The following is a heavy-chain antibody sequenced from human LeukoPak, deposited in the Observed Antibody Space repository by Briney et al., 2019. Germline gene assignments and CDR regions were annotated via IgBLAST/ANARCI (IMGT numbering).Heavy chain of an antibody. Sequence: GGSLRLSCAASGFTFSNAWMSWVRQAPGKGLEWVGRIKSKTDGGTTDYAAPVKGRFTILRDDSKNTLYLQMNSLKTEDTAVYYCTTDRESSTSLDYWGQGTLVTVSS. CDR1: GFTFSNAW. CDR3: TTDRESSTSLDY. D-gene: IGHD2-2*01. V-gene: IGHV3-15*01. CDR2: IKSKTDGGTT. J-gene: IGHJ4*02.